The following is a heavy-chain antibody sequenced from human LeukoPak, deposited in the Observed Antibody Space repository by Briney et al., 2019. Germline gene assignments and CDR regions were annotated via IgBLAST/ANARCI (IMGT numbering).Heavy chain of an antibody. V-gene: IGHV3-23*01. CDR3: AKVFDSSGSEYFQH. CDR2: ISGSGGST. D-gene: IGHD3-22*01. Sequence: GGSLRLSCAASGFTFSSYAMSWVRQAPGKGLEWVSAISGSGGSTYYADSVKGRFTISRDNSKNTLYLQMNRLRAEDTAVYYCAKVFDSSGSEYFQHWGQGTLVTVSS. CDR1: GFTFSSYA. J-gene: IGHJ1*01.